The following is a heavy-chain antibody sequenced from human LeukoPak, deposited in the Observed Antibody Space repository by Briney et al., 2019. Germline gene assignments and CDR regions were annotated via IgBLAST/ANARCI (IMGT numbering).Heavy chain of an antibody. Sequence: GGSLRLSCAASGFTASSNYMTWVRQAPGKGLEWVSLIYSGGSTYYADSVKGRFTISRDNSKNTLYLQMNSLRAEDTAVYYCARGGSGWTFDYWGQGTLVTVSS. V-gene: IGHV3-66*01. J-gene: IGHJ4*02. CDR3: ARGGSGWTFDY. CDR1: GFTASSNY. D-gene: IGHD6-19*01. CDR2: IYSGGST.